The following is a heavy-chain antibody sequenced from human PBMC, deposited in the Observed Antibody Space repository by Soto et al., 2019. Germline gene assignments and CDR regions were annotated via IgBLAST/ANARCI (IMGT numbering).Heavy chain of an antibody. CDR3: AHSLHDYVWGSYRPQFDY. J-gene: IGHJ4*02. Sequence: QITLKESGPTLVKPTQTLTLTCTFSGFSLSTSGVGVGWIRQPPGKALEWLALIYWDDDKRYSPSLKSRLTITKDTSKNQVVLTITNMDPVDTATYYCAHSLHDYVWGSYRPQFDYWGQGTLVTVSS. CDR2: IYWDDDK. CDR1: GFSLSTSGVG. D-gene: IGHD3-16*02. V-gene: IGHV2-5*02.